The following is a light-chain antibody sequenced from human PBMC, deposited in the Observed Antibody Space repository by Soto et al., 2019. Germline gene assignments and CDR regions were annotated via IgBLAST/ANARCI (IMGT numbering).Light chain of an antibody. CDR2: LGS. V-gene: IGKV2-28*01. CDR1: QSLLHSNGYNY. CDR3: MQALQTPPLFT. J-gene: IGKJ3*01. Sequence: DIVMTQSPLSLPVTPGEPASISCRSSQSLLHSNGYNYLDWYLQKPGQSPQLLIYLGSNRASGVPDRFSGSGSGTDFTPKISRVEAEDVGVYYCMQALQTPPLFTFGPGTKVDIK.